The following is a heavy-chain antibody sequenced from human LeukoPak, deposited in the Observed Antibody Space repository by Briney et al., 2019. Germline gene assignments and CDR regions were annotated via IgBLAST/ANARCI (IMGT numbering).Heavy chain of an antibody. V-gene: IGHV3-21*01. Sequence: GGSLRLSCAASGFTFSSYSMNWVRQAPGKGLEWVSSISSSSSYIYYTDSVKGRFTISRDNAKNSLHLQMNSLRAEDTAVYYYARETYGSGSYYNDAFDIWGQGTMVTVSS. CDR1: GFTFSSYS. J-gene: IGHJ3*02. D-gene: IGHD3-10*01. CDR2: ISSSSSYI. CDR3: ARETYGSGSYYNDAFDI.